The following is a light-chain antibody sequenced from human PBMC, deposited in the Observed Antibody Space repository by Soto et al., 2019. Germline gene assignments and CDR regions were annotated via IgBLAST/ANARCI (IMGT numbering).Light chain of an antibody. J-gene: IGKJ2*02. CDR3: QQYSSYSLCT. CDR2: DAS. V-gene: IGKV1-5*01. CDR1: QSISGW. Sequence: DIQMTQSPSTLSASVGDRVAITCRASQSISGWLAWFQQKPGKAPKLLIYDASTLESGVPSRFSGSGSGTQFTLTISSLQPDDFATYFCQQYSSYSLCTFGQGTKLEI.